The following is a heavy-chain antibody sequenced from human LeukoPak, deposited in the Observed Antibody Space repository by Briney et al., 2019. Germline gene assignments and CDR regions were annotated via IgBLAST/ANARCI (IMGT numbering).Heavy chain of an antibody. CDR2: ISGSGGST. J-gene: IGHJ6*03. Sequence: GGSLRLSCAASGFTFSSYAMSWVRQAPGKGLEWVSAISGSGGSTYYADSVKGRFTISRDNSKNTLYLQMNSLRAEDTAVYYCARWNWNPGYYYMDVWGKGTTVTVSS. D-gene: IGHD1-1*01. CDR3: ARWNWNPGYYYMDV. V-gene: IGHV3-23*01. CDR1: GFTFSSYA.